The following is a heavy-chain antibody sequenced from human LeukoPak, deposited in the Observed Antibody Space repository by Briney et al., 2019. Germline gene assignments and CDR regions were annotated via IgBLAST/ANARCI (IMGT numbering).Heavy chain of an antibody. CDR1: GFTFSSYA. V-gene: IGHV3-30*04. Sequence: PGGSLRLSCAASGFTFSSYAMHWVCQAPGKGLEWVAVISHDGSNKYYADSVKGRFTISRDNSKNTLYLQMNSLRAEDTAVYYCARVKKMRFFTMIVVSFQSYYYYGMDVWGQGTTVTVSS. CDR3: ARVKKMRFFTMIVVSFQSYYYYGMDV. J-gene: IGHJ6*02. D-gene: IGHD3-22*01. CDR2: ISHDGSNK.